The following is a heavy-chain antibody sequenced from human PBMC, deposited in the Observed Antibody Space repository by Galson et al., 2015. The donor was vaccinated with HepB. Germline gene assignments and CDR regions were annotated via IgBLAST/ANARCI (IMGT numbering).Heavy chain of an antibody. CDR2: ISGYNGRA. J-gene: IGHJ3*01. Sequence: SVKVSCKASGYSFNNYAITWVRQAPGQGLQWMEWISGYNGRAMYAQEFQGRVTLTIDTSTTTASMEVNRLTSDDTAMYYCARDLAAETTDAFDAWGQGTMVTVSS. CDR1: GYSFNNYA. V-gene: IGHV1-18*01. CDR3: ARDLAAETTDAFDA. D-gene: IGHD6-13*01.